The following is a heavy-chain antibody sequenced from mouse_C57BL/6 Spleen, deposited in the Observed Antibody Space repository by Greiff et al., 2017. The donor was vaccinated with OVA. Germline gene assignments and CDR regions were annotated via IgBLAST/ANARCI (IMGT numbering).Heavy chain of an antibody. Sequence: EVQLVESGGGLVQPGGSLSLSCAASGFTFTDYYMSWVRQPPGKALEWLGFIRNKANGYTTEYSASVKGRFTISRDNSQSILYLQMNALRAEDSATDYCARCPDLSRLYDGYYEAWFAYWGQGTLVTVSA. CDR3: ARCPDLSRLYDGYYEAWFAY. J-gene: IGHJ3*01. CDR2: IRNKANGYTT. CDR1: GFTFTDYY. V-gene: IGHV7-3*01. D-gene: IGHD2-3*01.